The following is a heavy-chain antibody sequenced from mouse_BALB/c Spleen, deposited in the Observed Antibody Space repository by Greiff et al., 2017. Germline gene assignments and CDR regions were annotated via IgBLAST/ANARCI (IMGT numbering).Heavy chain of an antibody. J-gene: IGHJ4*01. Sequence: EVKLMESGPGLVKPSQSLSLTCSVTGYSITSGYYWNWIRQFPGNKLEWMGYISYDGSNNYNPSLKNRISITRDTSKNQFFLKLNSVTTEDTATYYCARDSDDYDEEGRELYYAMDYWGQGTSVTVSS. CDR2: ISYDGSN. D-gene: IGHD2-4*01. CDR1: GYSITSGYY. V-gene: IGHV3-6*02. CDR3: ARDSDDYDEEGRELYYAMDY.